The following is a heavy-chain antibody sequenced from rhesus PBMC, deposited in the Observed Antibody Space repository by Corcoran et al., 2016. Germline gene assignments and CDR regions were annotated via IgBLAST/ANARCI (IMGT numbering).Heavy chain of an antibody. Sequence: QVTLKESGPALVKPTQTLTLTCTFSGFSLTTSGMGVGWIRQPPGPALEGLALISWDDDTRYNSSLRSRLTISRDTSKSQVVLTMTDMDPVDTATYYCARRRSSGWPVGYYFDYWGQGLLVTVSS. J-gene: IGHJ4*01. V-gene: IGHV2-174*01. CDR1: GFSLTTSGMG. D-gene: IGHD6-31*01. CDR2: ISWDDDT. CDR3: ARRRSSGWPVGYYFDY.